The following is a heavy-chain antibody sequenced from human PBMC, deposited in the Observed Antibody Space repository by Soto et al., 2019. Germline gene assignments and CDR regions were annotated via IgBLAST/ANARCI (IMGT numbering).Heavy chain of an antibody. CDR2: IKQDGSEK. Sequence: SLRLSCAASGFTYSTYCMSWVRQAPGKGLEWVARIKQDGSEKYYVDSLKGRFTISRDNAKNSLYLQMDSLRADDTAVYYCARAAVVGLYYFDYWGQGTLVTVSS. CDR1: GFTYSTYC. CDR3: ARAAVVGLYYFDY. D-gene: IGHD6-19*01. J-gene: IGHJ4*02. V-gene: IGHV3-7*04.